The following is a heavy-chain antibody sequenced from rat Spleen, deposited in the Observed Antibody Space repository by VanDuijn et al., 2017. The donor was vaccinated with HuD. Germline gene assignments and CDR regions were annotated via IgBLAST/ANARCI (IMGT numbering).Heavy chain of an antibody. V-gene: IGHV5-27*01. Sequence: EVRLVESGGGFVQPGRSMKLSCAASGFTFSNSYMAWVRQAPTTGLEWVASISTGGDSTYYRDSVKGRFTISRDNAKSTLYLQMDSLRSEDTATYYCTTADTRVSDYYVMDAWGQGTLVTVSS. CDR3: TTADTRVSDYYVMDA. CDR1: GFTFSNSY. CDR2: ISTGGDST. J-gene: IGHJ3*01. D-gene: IGHD1-12*01.